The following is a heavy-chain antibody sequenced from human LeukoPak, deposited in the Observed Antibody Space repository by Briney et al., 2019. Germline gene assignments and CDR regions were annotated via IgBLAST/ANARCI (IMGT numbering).Heavy chain of an antibody. CDR3: AKTDPSTEGIKYYFDY. D-gene: IGHD5-12*01. J-gene: IGHJ4*02. CDR1: GGSISSGGYS. V-gene: IGHV4-31*11. Sequence: SETLSLTCAVSGGSISSGGYSWSWIRQHPGKGLEWIGYIYYSGSTYYNPSLKSRVTISVDTSKNQFSLKLSSVTAADTAVYYCAKTDPSTEGIKYYFDYWGQGTLVTVSS. CDR2: IYYSGST.